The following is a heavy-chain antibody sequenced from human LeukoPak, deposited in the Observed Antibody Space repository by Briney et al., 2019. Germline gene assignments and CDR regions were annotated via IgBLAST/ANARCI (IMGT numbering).Heavy chain of an antibody. CDR3: ARDRGGLRYFDWLLGAFDI. J-gene: IGHJ3*02. V-gene: IGHV3-30*02. CDR2: IRYDGSNK. D-gene: IGHD3-9*01. Sequence: GGSLRLSCAASGFTFSNYGMHWVRQAPGKGLEWVAFIRYDGSNKYYADSVKGRFTISRDNAKNSLYLQMNSLRTEDTAVYYCARDRGGLRYFDWLLGAFDIWGQGTMVTVSS. CDR1: GFTFSNYG.